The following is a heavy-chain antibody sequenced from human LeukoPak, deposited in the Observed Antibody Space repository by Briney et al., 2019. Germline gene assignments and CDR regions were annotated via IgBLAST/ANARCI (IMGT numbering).Heavy chain of an antibody. J-gene: IGHJ5*02. CDR3: ARGGSSWSP. CDR1: GGPISSYY. V-gene: IGHV4-59*01. CDR2: IYYSGST. D-gene: IGHD6-13*01. Sequence: SETLSLTCTVSGGPISSYYWSWIRQPPGRGLEWIGYIYYSGSTNYNPSLKSRVTISVDTSKNQFSLKLSSVTAADTAVYYCARGGSSWSPWGQGTLVTVSS.